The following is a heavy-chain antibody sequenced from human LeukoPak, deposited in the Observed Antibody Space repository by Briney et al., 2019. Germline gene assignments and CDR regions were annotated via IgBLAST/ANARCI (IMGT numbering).Heavy chain of an antibody. CDR2: ISSSGSFI. J-gene: IGHJ5*02. CDR3: ARVVTAAWNWFDP. V-gene: IGHV3-21*01. Sequence: GGSLRLSCAASGFTFSSYSMNWVRQAPGKGLEWVSSISSSGSFIYYADSVKGRLTTSRDNAKNSLYLQMNSLRADDTAVYYCARVVTAAWNWFDPWGQGTLVTVSS. CDR1: GFTFSSYS. D-gene: IGHD2-2*01.